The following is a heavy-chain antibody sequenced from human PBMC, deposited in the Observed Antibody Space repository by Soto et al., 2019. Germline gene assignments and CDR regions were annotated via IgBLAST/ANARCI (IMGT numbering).Heavy chain of an antibody. V-gene: IGHV3-21*01. CDR1: GFTFSSYS. CDR3: ARVPTLAYDSSGPPDY. CDR2: ISSSSSYI. D-gene: IGHD3-22*01. J-gene: IGHJ4*02. Sequence: EVQLVESGGGLVKPGGSLRLSCAASGFTFSSYSMNWVRQAPGKGLEWVSSISSSSSYIYYADSVKGRFTISRDNAKNSLYLQMNSLRAEDTAVYYCARVPTLAYDSSGPPDYWGQGTLVTVSS.